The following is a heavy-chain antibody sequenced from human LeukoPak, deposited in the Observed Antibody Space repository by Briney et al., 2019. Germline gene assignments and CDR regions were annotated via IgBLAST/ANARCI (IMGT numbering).Heavy chain of an antibody. CDR2: IIPIFGTA. CDR3: ARGVGATGLDAFDI. V-gene: IGHV1-69*05. D-gene: IGHD1-26*01. Sequence: SVKVSCKASGGTFSSYAISWVRQAPGQGLEWMGGIIPIFGTANYAQKFQGRVTITTDESTSTAYMELSSLRSEDTAVYYCARGVGATGLDAFDIWGRGTMVTVSS. CDR1: GGTFSSYA. J-gene: IGHJ3*02.